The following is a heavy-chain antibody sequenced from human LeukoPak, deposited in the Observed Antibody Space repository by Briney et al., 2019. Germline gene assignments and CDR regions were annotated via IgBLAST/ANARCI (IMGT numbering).Heavy chain of an antibody. Sequence: PGGSLRLSCAASGFTLSYNYMTWVRQAPGKGLEWVGRIKSKTDGGTTDYAAPVEGRFTISRDDSKNTLYLQMNSLKTEDTAVYYCTTDKSSILGAYCGGDCYSYFDYWGQGTLVTVSS. CDR3: TTDKSSILGAYCGGDCYSYFDY. J-gene: IGHJ4*02. CDR1: GFTLSYNY. V-gene: IGHV3-15*01. D-gene: IGHD2-21*02. CDR2: IKSKTDGGTT.